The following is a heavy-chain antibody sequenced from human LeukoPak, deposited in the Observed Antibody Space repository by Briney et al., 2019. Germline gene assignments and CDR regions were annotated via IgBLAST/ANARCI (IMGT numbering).Heavy chain of an antibody. J-gene: IGHJ3*02. D-gene: IGHD6-13*01. Sequence: PSETLSLTCTVSGGSISSGSYYWSWIPQPAGKGLEWIVRIYTSGSTNYNPSPKSRVTISVDTSKNQFSLELSSVTAADTAVYYCARGPHSSSWYADAFDIWGQGTMVTVSS. CDR2: IYTSGST. CDR3: ARGPHSSSWYADAFDI. CDR1: GGSISSGSYY. V-gene: IGHV4-61*02.